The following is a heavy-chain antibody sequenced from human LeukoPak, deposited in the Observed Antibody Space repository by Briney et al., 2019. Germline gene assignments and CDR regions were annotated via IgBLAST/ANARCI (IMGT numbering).Heavy chain of an antibody. Sequence: SETLSLTCTVSGGSIITTNYYWGWIRQPPGKGLEWIGSINYSGSTHYNPSLKSRVTIFVDTSKNQFSLKLSSVTAADTAVYYCARAGSSWYEFYYYYYYGMDVWGQGTTVTVSS. D-gene: IGHD6-13*01. V-gene: IGHV4-39*01. CDR1: GGSIITTNYY. CDR3: ARAGSSWYEFYYYYYYGMDV. CDR2: INYSGST. J-gene: IGHJ6*02.